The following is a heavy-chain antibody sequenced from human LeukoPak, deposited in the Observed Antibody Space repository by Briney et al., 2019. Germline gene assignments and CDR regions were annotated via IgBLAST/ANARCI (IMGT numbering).Heavy chain of an antibody. J-gene: IGHJ4*02. CDR2: IDPGDSYS. CDR1: GYSFTSYW. V-gene: IGHV5-10-1*01. CDR3: ARRTYYDIYPFDY. D-gene: IGHD3-9*01. Sequence: PGESLKISCKGFGYSFTSYWISWVRQMPGKGLEWMGRIDPGDSYSKSSPSFQGHVTISADKSISTAFLQWSSLKASDTAKYYCARRTYYDIYPFDYWGQGTLVTVSS.